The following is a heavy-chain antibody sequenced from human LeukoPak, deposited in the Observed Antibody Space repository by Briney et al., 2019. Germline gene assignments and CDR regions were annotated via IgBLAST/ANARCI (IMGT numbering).Heavy chain of an antibody. V-gene: IGHV3-53*01. Sequence: GGSLRLSCAASGFSVSSKYMIWVRQAPGMGLEWVSVLYSGGSTYYADSVKGRFTISRDNSKNTLYLQMNSLRAEDTAVYYCARGAPYSGYEALDYWGQGTLVTVSS. J-gene: IGHJ4*02. CDR1: GFSVSSKY. D-gene: IGHD5-12*01. CDR2: LYSGGST. CDR3: ARGAPYSGYEALDY.